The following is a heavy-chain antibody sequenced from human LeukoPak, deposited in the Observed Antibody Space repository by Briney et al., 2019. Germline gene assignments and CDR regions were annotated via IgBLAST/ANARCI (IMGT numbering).Heavy chain of an antibody. CDR2: VSSYNGNT. D-gene: IGHD5-12*01. V-gene: IGHV1-18*01. J-gene: IGHJ6*03. CDR3: ARGSRSRGIVATTDYYYMDV. CDR1: GYTFNNYG. Sequence: ASVKVSCKAPGYTFNNYGISWVRQAPGQGLEWMGWVSSYNGNTNYAQKLQGRVTMTTDTSTSTAYMELRSLRSDDTAVYYCARGSRSRGIVATTDYYYMDVWGKGTTVTISS.